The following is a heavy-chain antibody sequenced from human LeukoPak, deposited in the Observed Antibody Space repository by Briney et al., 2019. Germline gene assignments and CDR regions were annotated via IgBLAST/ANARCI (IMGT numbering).Heavy chain of an antibody. D-gene: IGHD1-1*01. V-gene: IGHV3-9*01. Sequence: SLRLSCAASGFTFDHYAMHWVRQAPGKGLEWVSGITWNSDAIGYADSVKGRFTISRDNAKNSLYLQMNSLRAEDTAVYYCARTHGTGSLDYWGQGTLVTVSS. CDR3: ARTHGTGSLDY. CDR1: GFTFDHYA. J-gene: IGHJ4*02. CDR2: ITWNSDAI.